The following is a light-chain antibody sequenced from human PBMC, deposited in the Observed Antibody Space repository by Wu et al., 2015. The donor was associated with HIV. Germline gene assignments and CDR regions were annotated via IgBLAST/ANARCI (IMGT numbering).Light chain of an antibody. Sequence: DIVLTQSPATLSLSPGEGATLFCRASQSVNGNFLAWYQHKPGHGPRLLVHGSSRATGIPDRFTGSGSGTDFSLTISRLEPEDFVVYYCQQYGTSSYTFGQGTKLEIK. CDR2: GSS. V-gene: IGKV3-20*01. CDR3: QQYGTSSYT. CDR1: QSVNGNF. J-gene: IGKJ2*01.